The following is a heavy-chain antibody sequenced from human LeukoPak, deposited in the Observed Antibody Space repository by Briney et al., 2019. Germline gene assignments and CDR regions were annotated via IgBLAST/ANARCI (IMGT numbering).Heavy chain of an antibody. V-gene: IGHV4-34*01. CDR3: AREQLVKGFDP. J-gene: IGHJ5*02. D-gene: IGHD6-6*01. Sequence: SETLSLTCAVYGGSFSGYYWSWIRQPPGKGLEWIGEINHSINTNYNPSLKSRVTISVDTSKNQFSLKLSSVTAADTAVYYCAREQLVKGFDPWGQGTLVTVSS. CDR1: GGSFSGYY. CDR2: INHSINT.